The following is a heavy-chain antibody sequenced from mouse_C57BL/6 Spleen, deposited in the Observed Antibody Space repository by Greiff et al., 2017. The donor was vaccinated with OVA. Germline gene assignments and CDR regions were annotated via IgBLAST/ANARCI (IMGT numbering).Heavy chain of an antibody. D-gene: IGHD2-4*01. J-gene: IGHJ4*01. CDR1: GYSITSGYY. V-gene: IGHV3-6*01. CDR2: ISYDGSN. CDR3: ARIYYDYAMDY. Sequence: DVQLVESGPGLVKPSQSLSLTCSVTGYSITSGYYWNWIRQFPGNKLEWMGYISYDGSNNYNPSLKNRISITRDTSKNQFFLKLNSVTTEDTATYYCARIYYDYAMDYWGQGTSVTVSS.